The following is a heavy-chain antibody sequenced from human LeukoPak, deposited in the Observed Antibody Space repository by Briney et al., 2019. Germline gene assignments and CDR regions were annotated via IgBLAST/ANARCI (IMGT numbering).Heavy chain of an antibody. CDR1: GFTFSSYA. CDR3: AIGPGGLFDY. V-gene: IGHV3-23*01. Sequence: PGGSLRLSCAASGFTFSSYAMSWVRQAPGRGLEWVSSVSGSGGSTYYADSVKGRFTISRDNSKNTLYLQMNSLRAEDTAVYYCAIGPGGLFDYWGQGTLVTVSS. D-gene: IGHD4-23*01. CDR2: VSGSGGST. J-gene: IGHJ4*02.